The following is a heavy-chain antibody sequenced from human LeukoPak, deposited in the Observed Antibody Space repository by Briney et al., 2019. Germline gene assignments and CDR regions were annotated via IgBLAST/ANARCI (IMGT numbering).Heavy chain of an antibody. Sequence: ASVKVSCKASGYTFTGYYMHWVRQAPGQGLEWMGWINPNSGGANYAQKFQGRVTMTRDTSISTAYMELSRLRSDDTAVYYCARDLARGLAATLRWFDPWGQGTLVTVSS. V-gene: IGHV1-2*02. CDR1: GYTFTGYY. CDR2: INPNSGGA. D-gene: IGHD2-15*01. CDR3: ARDLARGLAATLRWFDP. J-gene: IGHJ5*02.